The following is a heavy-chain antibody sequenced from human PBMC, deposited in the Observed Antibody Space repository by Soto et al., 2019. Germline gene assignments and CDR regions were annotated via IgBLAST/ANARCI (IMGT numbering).Heavy chain of an antibody. CDR2: INPGNGNT. V-gene: IGHV1-3*01. Sequence: ASVKVSCKASGYTFTSYAMHWVRQAPGQRLEWMGGINPGNGNTIYAQKFQGRVTMTKDTSTNTAYMELSSLRSEDTAVYYCATKVYYNSSGPDAFDIWGQGTMVTVSS. CDR1: GYTFTSYA. D-gene: IGHD3-22*01. CDR3: ATKVYYNSSGPDAFDI. J-gene: IGHJ3*02.